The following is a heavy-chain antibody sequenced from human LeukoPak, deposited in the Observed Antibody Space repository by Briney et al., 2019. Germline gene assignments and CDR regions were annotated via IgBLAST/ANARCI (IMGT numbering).Heavy chain of an antibody. CDR3: ARATVTRWFDP. V-gene: IGHV3-30*03. D-gene: IGHD4-17*01. CDR1: GFTFSSYG. J-gene: IGHJ5*02. Sequence: GGSLRLSCAASGFTFSSYGMHWVRQAPGKGLEWVAVISYDGSNKYYADSVKGRFTISRDNSKNTLYLQMNSLRAEDTAVYYCARATVTRWFDPWGQGTLVTVSS. CDR2: ISYDGSNK.